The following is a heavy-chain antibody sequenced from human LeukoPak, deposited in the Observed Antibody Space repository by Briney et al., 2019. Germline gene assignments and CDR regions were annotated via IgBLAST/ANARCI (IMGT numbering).Heavy chain of an antibody. Sequence: PGGSLRLSCAASGFTFSSYGMHWVRQAPGKGLEWVAFIRFDGGNKYYADSVKGRFTISRDNSKNTLYLQMNSLRAEDTAVYYRATGDTAMVRLFDYWGQGTLVTVSS. D-gene: IGHD5-18*01. CDR3: ATGDTAMVRLFDY. CDR1: GFTFSSYG. V-gene: IGHV3-30*02. CDR2: IRFDGGNK. J-gene: IGHJ4*02.